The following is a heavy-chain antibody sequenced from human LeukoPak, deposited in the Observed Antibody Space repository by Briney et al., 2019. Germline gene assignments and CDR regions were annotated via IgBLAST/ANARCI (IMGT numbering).Heavy chain of an antibody. CDR1: GFTFSSYA. D-gene: IGHD6-13*01. J-gene: IGHJ4*02. CDR3: ANSSVYSSNWPTAF. CDR2: ISGSGGST. V-gene: IGHV3-23*01. Sequence: GGSLRLACAASGFTFSSYAMSWVRQAPGKGLEWVSAISGSGGSTYCADSVKGRFTISRDNSKNTLYLQMNSMKAKDTAVYYCANSSVYSSNWPTAFRGPRTPVTVSS.